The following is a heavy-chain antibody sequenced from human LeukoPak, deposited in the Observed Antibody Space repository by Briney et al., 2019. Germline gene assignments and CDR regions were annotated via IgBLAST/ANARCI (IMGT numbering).Heavy chain of an antibody. CDR1: GFNFNTYF. D-gene: IGHD5-24*01. CDR3: VRDKDGYNF. V-gene: IGHV3-74*01. Sequence: GGPLRLSCAASGFNFNTYFMHWVRQVPGKGLVWVSRIDTDGKTTTYADSVKGRFTISRDNAKNTVYLQMNSLRAEDTAVYYCVRDKDGYNFWGQGTLVSVPS. J-gene: IGHJ4*02. CDR2: IDTDGKTT.